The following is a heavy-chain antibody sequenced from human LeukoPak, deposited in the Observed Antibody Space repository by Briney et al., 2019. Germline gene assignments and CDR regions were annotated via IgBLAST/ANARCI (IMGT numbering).Heavy chain of an antibody. J-gene: IGHJ4*02. CDR2: VSPDGGRT. CDR3: ARVLSYFGSGSYPAY. V-gene: IGHV3-74*01. CDR1: GFTFTSYW. D-gene: IGHD3-10*01. Sequence: PGGSLRLSCAASGFTFTSYWMHWVRQVPGKGLVWIAHVSPDGGRTDYADSVKGRFTVSRDNTNHILYLQMNRPTADDTAVYYCARVLSYFGSGSYPAYWGQGTLVTVSS.